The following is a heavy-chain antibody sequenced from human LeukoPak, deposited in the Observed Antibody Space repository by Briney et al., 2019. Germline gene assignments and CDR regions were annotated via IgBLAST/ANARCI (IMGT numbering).Heavy chain of an antibody. CDR2: INPNGGST. D-gene: IGHD3-22*01. Sequence: GASVKVSCKASGYTFTSYYLHWVRQAPGQGLEWMGIINPNGGSTSNAQKFQGRVTMTRDTSTSTVYMELSRQRSEDTAVYYCARVRYYDNGGYSHFDYWGQGTLVTVSS. CDR1: GYTFTSYY. V-gene: IGHV1-46*01. J-gene: IGHJ4*02. CDR3: ARVRYYDNGGYSHFDY.